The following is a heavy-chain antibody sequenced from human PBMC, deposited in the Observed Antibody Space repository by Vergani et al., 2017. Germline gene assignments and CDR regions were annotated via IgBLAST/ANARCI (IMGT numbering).Heavy chain of an antibody. J-gene: IGHJ5*02. D-gene: IGHD2-15*01. Sequence: QVQLVQSGAEVKKPGSSVQVSCKASGGTFSSYAISWVRQAPGQGLEWMGRIIPIFGTANYAQKFQGRVTITADESTGTAYMELRSLSSEDTAVYYCARDALVVVAATFSGGSWFDPWGQGTLVTVSS. CDR2: IIPIFGTA. V-gene: IGHV1-69*13. CDR3: ARDALVVVAATFSGGSWFDP. CDR1: GGTFSSYA.